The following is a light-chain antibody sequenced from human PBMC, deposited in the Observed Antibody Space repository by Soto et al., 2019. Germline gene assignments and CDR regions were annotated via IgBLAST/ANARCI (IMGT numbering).Light chain of an antibody. CDR2: AAS. J-gene: IGKJ1*01. CDR3: QQSYSTPGT. CDR1: QTISNY. Sequence: DIQMTQSPSSLSASVGDRVTITCRASQTISNYLNWYQQQPGKAPKLLIYAASSLQSGVPSRFSGSGSGTDFTLTISSLQPEDFATYYCQQSYSTPGTFGQGTKVDI. V-gene: IGKV1-39*01.